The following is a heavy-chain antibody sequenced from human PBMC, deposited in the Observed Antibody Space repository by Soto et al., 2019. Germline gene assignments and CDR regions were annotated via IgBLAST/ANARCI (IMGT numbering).Heavy chain of an antibody. V-gene: IGHV3-7*01. D-gene: IGHD3-3*01. J-gene: IGHJ5*02. CDR1: GFTFSSYW. Sequence: EVRLVESGGGLVQPGGSLRLSCAASGFTFSSYWMCWVRQAPGKGLEWVVNIKEDGSEKYYVDSVKGRFTISRDNAKTSLYLQMNSLRAEDTAIYYCARDWSTSDWFDPWGQGTLVTVSS. CDR2: IKEDGSEK. CDR3: ARDWSTSDWFDP.